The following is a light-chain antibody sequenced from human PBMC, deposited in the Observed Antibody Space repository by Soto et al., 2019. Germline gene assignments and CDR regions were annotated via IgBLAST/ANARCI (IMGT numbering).Light chain of an antibody. CDR2: GAS. CDR1: QSISSY. J-gene: IGKJ5*01. CDR3: QQSYSTPPIT. V-gene: IGKV1-39*01. Sequence: DIQMTQSPTSLSASVGDRVTITCRASQSISSYLNWYQQKPGKAPKLLIYGASRLQSGVPSRFSGSGSGTDFTLTISSLQPEDFATYYCQQSYSTPPITFGQGTRLEIK.